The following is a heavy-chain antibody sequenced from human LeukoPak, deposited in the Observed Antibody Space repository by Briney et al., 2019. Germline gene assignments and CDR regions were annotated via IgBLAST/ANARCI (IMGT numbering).Heavy chain of an antibody. Sequence: SGGSLRLSCAASGFTFSSYEMNWVRQAPGKGLEWVSYISSSGSTIYSADSVKGRFTISRDNAKNSLYLQMNSLRAEDTAVYYCARDRRRDGYKDPFDYWGQGTLVTVSS. V-gene: IGHV3-48*03. D-gene: IGHD5-24*01. CDR3: ARDRRRDGYKDPFDY. CDR2: ISSSGSTI. J-gene: IGHJ4*02. CDR1: GFTFSSYE.